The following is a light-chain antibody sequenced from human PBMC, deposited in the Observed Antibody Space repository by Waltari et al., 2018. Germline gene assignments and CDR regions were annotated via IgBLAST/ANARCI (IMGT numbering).Light chain of an antibody. J-gene: IGKJ3*01. Sequence: EIVMTQSPATLSVSPGEGVTLSCRASRSVTNMLAWYQQKPGQAPRLLRYDASTRAAGIPARFSGSESGTEFTLTINSLQSEDFAVYFCQQYYNWPLTLGPGTKVDIK. CDR1: RSVTNM. CDR3: QQYYNWPLT. CDR2: DAS. V-gene: IGKV3-15*01.